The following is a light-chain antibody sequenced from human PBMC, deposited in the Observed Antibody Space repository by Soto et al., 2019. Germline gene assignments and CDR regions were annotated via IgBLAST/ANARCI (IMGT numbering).Light chain of an antibody. V-gene: IGLV2-23*03. J-gene: IGLJ3*02. CDR2: EGS. CDR3: CSYAPTSTFLAV. Sequence: QSVLTQPASVSGSPGQSITISCTGTSSGVGSYNLVSWYQHHPGKAPKLMIYEGSKRPSGVSNRFSGSKSGITASLTISGLQAEDEADYYCCSYAPTSTFLAVFGGGTQLTVL. CDR1: SSGVGSYNL.